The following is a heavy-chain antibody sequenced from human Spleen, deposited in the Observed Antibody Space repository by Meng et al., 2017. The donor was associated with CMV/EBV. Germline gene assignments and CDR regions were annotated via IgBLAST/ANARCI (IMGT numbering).Heavy chain of an antibody. J-gene: IGHJ2*01. CDR3: ARDRQFTYASGGARWYFDL. Sequence: ASVKVSCKASGYTFTYYGIGWVRQAPGQGLEWMGWISNDNHKARYAQNVQGRVTMTLDASTNTAYMELRSLRSDDTAVYYCARDRQFTYASGGARWYFDLWGRGTLVTVSS. CDR1: GYTFTYYG. CDR2: ISNDNHKA. D-gene: IGHD2-2*01. V-gene: IGHV1-18*04.